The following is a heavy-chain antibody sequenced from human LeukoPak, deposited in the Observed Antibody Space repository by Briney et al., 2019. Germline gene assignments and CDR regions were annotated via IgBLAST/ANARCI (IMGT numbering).Heavy chain of an antibody. D-gene: IGHD3-10*01. V-gene: IGHV3-33*01. J-gene: IGHJ6*04. Sequence: PGRSLRLSCAASGFTFSSYGMNWVRQAPGKGLEWVAVIWYDGSNKYYADSVKGRFTISRDNSKNTLYLQMNSLRAEDTAVYYCARDRVVRGMAEYYYYGMDVWGKGTTVTVSS. CDR1: GFTFSSYG. CDR2: IWYDGSNK. CDR3: ARDRVVRGMAEYYYYGMDV.